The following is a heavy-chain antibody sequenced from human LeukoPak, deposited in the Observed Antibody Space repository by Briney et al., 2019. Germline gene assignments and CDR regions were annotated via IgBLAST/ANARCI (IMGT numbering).Heavy chain of an antibody. CDR1: GFAFSSYV. J-gene: IGHJ4*02. D-gene: IGHD6-13*01. V-gene: IGHV3-23*01. CDR3: AKVDGVRAAPGRGRVDS. Sequence: QSGGSLRLSCAASGFAFSSYVMTWVRQAPGKGLEWVSGISGSGGSTYDADSVKGRFTVPRDNSKSTLYLQLNSLRAEDTAVYYCAKVDGVRAAPGRGRVDSWGQGTLVTVSS. CDR2: ISGSGGST.